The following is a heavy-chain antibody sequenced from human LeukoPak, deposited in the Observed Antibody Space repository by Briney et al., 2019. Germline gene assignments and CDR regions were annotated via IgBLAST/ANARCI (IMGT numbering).Heavy chain of an antibody. CDR2: IYTSGST. J-gene: IGHJ2*01. CDR1: GGSISSYY. V-gene: IGHV4-4*07. CDR3: ARDLTSWYFDV. Sequence: SETLSLTCTVSGGSISSYYWHWLRQPAGKGLEWIGRIYTSGSTDYNPSLKSRVTMSVDTSKNLFSLKLYSVTAADTAVYYCARDLTSWYFDVWGRGTLVTVSS.